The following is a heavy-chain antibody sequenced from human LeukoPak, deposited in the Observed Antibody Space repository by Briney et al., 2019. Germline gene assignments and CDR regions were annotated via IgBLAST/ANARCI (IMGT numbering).Heavy chain of an antibody. CDR3: ATLKLELRNGDS. CDR1: GYTFTGYY. D-gene: IGHD1-7*01. V-gene: IGHV1-2*02. J-gene: IGHJ4*02. Sequence: GASVKVSCKASGYTFTGYYMHWVRQAPGQGLEWMGWINPNSGGTNYAQKFQGRVTMTRDTSVSTAYMELSRLRSDDTAVCYCATLKLELRNGDSWGQGTLVTVSS. CDR2: INPNSGGT.